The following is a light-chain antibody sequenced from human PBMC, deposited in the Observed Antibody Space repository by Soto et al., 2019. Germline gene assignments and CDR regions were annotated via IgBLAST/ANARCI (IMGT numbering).Light chain of an antibody. CDR1: QSVSSSS. J-gene: IGKJ1*01. Sequence: EIVLTQSPGTLSLSPGERATLSCRASQSVSSSSLAWYQQKRGQAPRLLIHDASSRATGIPDRFSGSGSGIDFTLTISRLEPEDFAVYYCQQYGGSPRTFGQGTKVDIK. V-gene: IGKV3-20*01. CDR2: DAS. CDR3: QQYGGSPRT.